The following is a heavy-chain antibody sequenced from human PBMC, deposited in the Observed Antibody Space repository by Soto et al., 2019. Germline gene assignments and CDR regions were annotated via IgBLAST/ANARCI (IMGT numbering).Heavy chain of an antibody. CDR2: INAGNGNT. D-gene: IGHD2-2*01. Sequence: ASVKVSCKASGYAFTSYAMHWVRQAPGQRLEWMGWINAGNGNTKYSQKFQGRVTITRDTSASTAYMELSSLRSEDTAVYYRARLPGSRAEYNWFDPWGQGTLVTVSS. CDR1: GYAFTSYA. J-gene: IGHJ5*02. CDR3: ARLPGSRAEYNWFDP. V-gene: IGHV1-3*01.